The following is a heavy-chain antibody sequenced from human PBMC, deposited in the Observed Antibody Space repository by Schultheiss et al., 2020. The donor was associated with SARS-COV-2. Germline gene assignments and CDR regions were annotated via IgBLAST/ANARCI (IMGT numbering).Heavy chain of an antibody. Sequence: GGSLRLSCAASGFTFSSYWMHWVRQAPGKGLLWVSRINSDGSSTTYADSVKGRFTISRDISKKMLFLQMNSLRAEDTAVYYCAKEVGDGYNWYYFDYWGQGTLVTVSS. D-gene: IGHD5-24*01. CDR3: AKEVGDGYNWYYFDY. J-gene: IGHJ4*02. CDR1: GFTFSSYW. V-gene: IGHV3-74*01. CDR2: INSDGSST.